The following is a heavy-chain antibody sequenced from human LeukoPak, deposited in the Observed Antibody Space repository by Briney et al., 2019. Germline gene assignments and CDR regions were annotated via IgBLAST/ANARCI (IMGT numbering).Heavy chain of an antibody. Sequence: GGSLRLSGIGSGFTFGDYTINWVRQAPGKGLEWVGFIRNKVYGGTAEYDASVKGRFTISRDDSKSIAYLQMNSLKTEDTAVYYCTRDPCGGDCYSEDYWGQGTLVTVSS. CDR2: IRNKVYGGTA. D-gene: IGHD2-21*02. CDR3: TRDPCGGDCYSEDY. V-gene: IGHV3-49*04. J-gene: IGHJ4*02. CDR1: GFTFGDYT.